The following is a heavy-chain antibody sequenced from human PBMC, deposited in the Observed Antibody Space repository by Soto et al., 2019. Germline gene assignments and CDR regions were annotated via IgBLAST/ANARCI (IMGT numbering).Heavy chain of an antibody. CDR2: ISGSGDDT. CDR1: GSTFSNFA. D-gene: IGHD1-1*01. J-gene: IGHJ4*02. Sequence: GGSLRLSCVASGSTFSNFAIAWVRQAPGEGLEWVSAISGSGDDTFYADSMKGRFTISRDNSKDTLYLQINSLRAEDTAVYYCANPIPKTGTTFGFWGQGTLVTVSS. CDR3: ANPIPKTGTTFGF. V-gene: IGHV3-23*01.